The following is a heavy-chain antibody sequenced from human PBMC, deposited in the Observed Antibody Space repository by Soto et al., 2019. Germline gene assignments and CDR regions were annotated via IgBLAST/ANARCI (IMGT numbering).Heavy chain of an antibody. CDR1: GSTFPNYY. V-gene: IGHV1-46*01. D-gene: IGHD6-13*01. CDR3: AIEVGRSNQFDL. Sequence: ASVKVSCKASGSTFPNYYMHWVRQAPGQGLEWLGIITPTGGGRTKYSQKFQGRVTMTRDTSTSTVYMELSSLRSEDTAVYYCAIEVGRSNQFDLWGQGTMVTVSS. CDR2: ITPTGGGRT. J-gene: IGHJ5*02.